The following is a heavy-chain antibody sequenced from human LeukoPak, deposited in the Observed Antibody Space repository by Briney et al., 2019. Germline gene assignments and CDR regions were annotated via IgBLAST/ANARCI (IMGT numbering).Heavy chain of an antibody. CDR2: IIPIFGTA. CDR1: GGTFSSYA. Sequence: SVKVSCKASGGTFSSYAISWVRQAPGQGLEWMGGIIPIFGTANYAQKFQGRVTITADESTSTAYMELSSLRSEDTAVYYCARVGGYCSSTSCYRLGYWGQGTLVTVSS. D-gene: IGHD2-2*01. V-gene: IGHV1-69*13. CDR3: ARVGGYCSSTSCYRLGY. J-gene: IGHJ4*02.